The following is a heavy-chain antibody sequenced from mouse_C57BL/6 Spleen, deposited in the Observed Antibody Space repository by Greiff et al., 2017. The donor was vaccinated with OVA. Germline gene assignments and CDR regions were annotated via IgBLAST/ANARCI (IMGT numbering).Heavy chain of an antibody. CDR3: ARGEGNYVPWYFDV. D-gene: IGHD2-1*01. Sequence: EVQLVESGGGLVKPGGSLKLSCAASGFTFSSYAMSWVRQTPEKRLEWVATISDGGSYTYYPDNVKGRFTISRDNAKNNLYLQMSHLKSEDTAMYYCARGEGNYVPWYFDVWGTGTTVTVSS. CDR2: ISDGGSYT. J-gene: IGHJ1*03. CDR1: GFTFSSYA. V-gene: IGHV5-4*01.